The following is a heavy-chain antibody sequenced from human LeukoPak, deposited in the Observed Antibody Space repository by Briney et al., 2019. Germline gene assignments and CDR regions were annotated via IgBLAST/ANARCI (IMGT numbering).Heavy chain of an antibody. V-gene: IGHV1-2*02. D-gene: IGHD4-17*01. Sequence: ASVKVSCKASGYTFTGYYMHWVRQAPGQGLEWMGWINPNSGGTNYAQKFQGRVTMTRDTSISTAYMELSRLRSDDTAVYNCARDEGDYVHFDYWGQGTLVTVSS. CDR1: GYTFTGYY. CDR3: ARDEGDYVHFDY. CDR2: INPNSGGT. J-gene: IGHJ4*02.